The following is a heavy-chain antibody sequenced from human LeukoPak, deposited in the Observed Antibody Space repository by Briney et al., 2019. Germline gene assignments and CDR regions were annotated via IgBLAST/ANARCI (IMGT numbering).Heavy chain of an antibody. D-gene: IGHD1-1*01. Sequence: SESLSLTCFVSSGPISNYYWRWIRQPPGKGLEWIGYIYSSGSPNYNPSLKSRVTMSVDTSKNQFSLDLRSVSGADTAVYYCARDRWSDDAGYFVNWGQGTLVTVSS. V-gene: IGHV4-59*01. CDR3: ARDRWSDDAGYFVN. J-gene: IGHJ4*02. CDR2: IYSSGSP. CDR1: SGPISNYY.